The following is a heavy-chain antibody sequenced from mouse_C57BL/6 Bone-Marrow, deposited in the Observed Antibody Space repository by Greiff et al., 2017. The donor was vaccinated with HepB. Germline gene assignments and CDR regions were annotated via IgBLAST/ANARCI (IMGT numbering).Heavy chain of an antibody. CDR2: IDPENGDT. Sequence: VQLQKSGAELVRPGASVKLSCTASGFNIKDDYMHWVKQRPEQGLEWIGWIDPENGDTEYASKFQGKATITADTSSNTAYLQLSSLTSEDTAVYYCTTGEGYAMDYWGQGTSVTVSS. J-gene: IGHJ4*01. CDR3: TTGEGYAMDY. V-gene: IGHV14-4*01. CDR1: GFNIKDDY.